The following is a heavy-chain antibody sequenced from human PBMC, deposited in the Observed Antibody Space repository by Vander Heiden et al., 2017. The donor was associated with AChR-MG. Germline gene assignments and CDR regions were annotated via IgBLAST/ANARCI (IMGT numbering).Heavy chain of an antibody. CDR3: AKGRHMTTVTTDY. Sequence: EVQLLESGGGLVQPGGSLRLSRAASGFTFSSYAMSWVRQAPGKGLEWVSAISGSGGSTYYADSVKGRFTISRDNSKNTLYLQMNSLRAEDTAVYYCAKGRHMTTVTTDYWGQGTLVTVSS. CDR2: ISGSGGST. D-gene: IGHD4-17*01. V-gene: IGHV3-23*01. CDR1: GFTFSSYA. J-gene: IGHJ4*02.